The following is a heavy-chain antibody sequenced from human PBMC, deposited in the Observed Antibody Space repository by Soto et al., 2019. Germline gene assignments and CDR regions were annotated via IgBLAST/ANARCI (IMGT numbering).Heavy chain of an antibody. CDR2: INAGNGNK. J-gene: IGHJ4*02. V-gene: IGHV1-3*05. D-gene: IGHD2-21*02. CDR3: ARSIVVVTALDY. CDR1: GYTFTSYA. Sequence: QVQLVQSGAEEKKPGASVKVSCKASGYTFTSYAMHWVRQAPGQRLEWMGWINAGNGNKKYSQKFQGRVTITRDTSASTAYMERSSLRSEDTAVYYCARSIVVVTALDYWGQGTLVTVSS.